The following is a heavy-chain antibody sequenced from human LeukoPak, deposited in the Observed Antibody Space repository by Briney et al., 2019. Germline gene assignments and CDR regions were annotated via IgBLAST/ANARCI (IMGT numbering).Heavy chain of an antibody. Sequence: PSETLSLTCTVSGGSISSSSYYWGWIRQPPGKGLEWIGSIYHSGSTNYNPSLKSRVTISVDKSKNHFSLKLSSVTAADTAVYYCAKRGSGYPSDHWGQGTLVTVSS. V-gene: IGHV4-39*07. CDR2: IYHSGST. CDR3: AKRGSGYPSDH. J-gene: IGHJ4*02. CDR1: GGSISSSSYY. D-gene: IGHD5-12*01.